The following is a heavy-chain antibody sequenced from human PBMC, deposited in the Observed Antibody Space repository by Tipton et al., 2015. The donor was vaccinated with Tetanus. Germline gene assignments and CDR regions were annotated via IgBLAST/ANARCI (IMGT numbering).Heavy chain of an antibody. Sequence: QLVQSGGGLVQPGGSLRLSCAASGFTVSSNYMSWVRQAPGKGLEWVSVIYSGGSTYYADSVKGRFTISRDNSKNTLYLQMNSLRAEDTAVYYCARVRGGYLYYFDYWGQGTLVTVSS. CDR2: IYSGGST. V-gene: IGHV3-66*01. D-gene: IGHD5-12*01. J-gene: IGHJ4*02. CDR3: ARVRGGYLYYFDY. CDR1: GFTVSSNY.